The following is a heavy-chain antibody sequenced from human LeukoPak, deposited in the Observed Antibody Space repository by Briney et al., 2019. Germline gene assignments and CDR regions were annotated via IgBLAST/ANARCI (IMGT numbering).Heavy chain of an antibody. CDR1: GFTFSNYG. CDR2: ISYDGSNK. J-gene: IGHJ4*02. V-gene: IGHV3-30*18. CDR3: AKDYRRHDFWSGLVDY. Sequence: GGSLRLSCAASGFTFSNYGMHWVRQGPGKGLEWVTLISYDGSNKYYTDSVKVRFTISRDNSKNTLYLQMNSLRAEDTAVYYCAKDYRRHDFWSGLVDYWGQGTLVTVSS. D-gene: IGHD3-3*01.